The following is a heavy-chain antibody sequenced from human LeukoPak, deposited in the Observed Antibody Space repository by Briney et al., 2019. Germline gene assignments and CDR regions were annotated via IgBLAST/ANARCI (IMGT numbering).Heavy chain of an antibody. Sequence: SETLSLTCTVSGGSISSSTYYWGWIRQPPGRGLEWIGSIYYSGSTYYNASLKSRVTISADTSKNQFSLKLSSVTAADTAVYYCARPLSGSSSWHGDAFDIWGQGTMVSVSS. CDR2: IYYSGST. CDR3: ARPLSGSSSWHGDAFDI. CDR1: GGSISSSTYY. D-gene: IGHD6-13*01. J-gene: IGHJ3*02. V-gene: IGHV4-39*01.